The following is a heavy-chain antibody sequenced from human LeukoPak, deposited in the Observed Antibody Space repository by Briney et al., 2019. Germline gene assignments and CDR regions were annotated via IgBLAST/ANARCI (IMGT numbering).Heavy chain of an antibody. Sequence: GESLKISCEASGYSFTDHWIGWVRQMPGKGLEWMGIIYAGDSDTRYSPSFQGQVTISVDKSISAAYLQWSSLKASDTAMYYCARGQRGSYSPYFDYWGQGTLVTVSS. J-gene: IGHJ4*02. D-gene: IGHD3-16*01. V-gene: IGHV5-51*01. CDR1: GYSFTDHW. CDR3: ARGQRGSYSPYFDY. CDR2: IYAGDSDT.